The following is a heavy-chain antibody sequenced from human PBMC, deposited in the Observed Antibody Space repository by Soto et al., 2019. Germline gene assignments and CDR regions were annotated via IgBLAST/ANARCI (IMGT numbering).Heavy chain of an antibody. Sequence: SVKVSCKTSGFTFTSSAIQWVRQARGQRLEWIGWIVVGSDNTNYAQKFQERVTMTTDTSTSTAYMELRSLRSDDTAVYYCARDRVPSQGQWLAAFDYWGQGTLVTVSS. D-gene: IGHD6-19*01. CDR3: ARDRVPSQGQWLAAFDY. V-gene: IGHV1-58*02. J-gene: IGHJ4*02. CDR2: IVVGSDNT. CDR1: GFTFTSSA.